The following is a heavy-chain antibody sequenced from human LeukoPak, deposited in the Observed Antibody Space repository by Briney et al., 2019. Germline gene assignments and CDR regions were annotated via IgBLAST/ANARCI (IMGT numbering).Heavy chain of an antibody. CDR1: GFTFNIYP. D-gene: IGHD6-19*01. Sequence: PGGSLRLSCAASGFTFNIYPRIWVRQAPGKGLEWVAVISSDGSEKYYADSVKGRFTISRDNSKNMLYLQMNSLRPEDRAVYYCAKGGSSGWYFFYFDYWGQGTLVTVSS. J-gene: IGHJ4*02. CDR2: ISSDGSEK. CDR3: AKGGSSGWYFFYFDY. V-gene: IGHV3-30*18.